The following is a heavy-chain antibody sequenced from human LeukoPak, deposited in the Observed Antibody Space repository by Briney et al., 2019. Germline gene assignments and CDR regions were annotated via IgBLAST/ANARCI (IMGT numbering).Heavy chain of an antibody. J-gene: IGHJ4*02. CDR3: ARDRGGYYDSSGYPYDY. D-gene: IGHD3-22*01. V-gene: IGHV3-20*04. CDR1: GFTFDDYG. Sequence: GGSLRLSCAASGFTFDDYGMSWVRQAPGKGLEWVSGINWNGGSTGYADSVKGRFTISRDNAKNSLYLQMNSLRAEDTALYYCARDRGGYYDSSGYPYDYWGQGTLVTVSS. CDR2: INWNGGST.